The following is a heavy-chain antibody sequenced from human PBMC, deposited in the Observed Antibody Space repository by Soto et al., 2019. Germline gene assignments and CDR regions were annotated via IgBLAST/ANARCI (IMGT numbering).Heavy chain of an antibody. V-gene: IGHV3-73*02. CDR2: IRSKANSYAT. CDR1: GFPFSGST. J-gene: IGHJ4*02. Sequence: EVQLVESGGGLVQPGGSLKLSCAASGFPFSGSTMHWVRQASGKGLEWVGRIRSKANSYATAYAASVKGRFTISRDDSKNTAYLQMNSLKTEDTAVYYCTRLVLGSVVYCGQGTLVTVSS. D-gene: IGHD2-15*01. CDR3: TRLVLGSVVY.